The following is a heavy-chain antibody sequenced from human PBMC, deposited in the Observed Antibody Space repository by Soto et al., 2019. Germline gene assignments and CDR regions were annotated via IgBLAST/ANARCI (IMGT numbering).Heavy chain of an antibody. J-gene: IGHJ2*01. V-gene: IGHV4-59*01. CDR1: GGSINSYY. CDR3: ARWGRLVLDL. CDR2: IYYSGST. D-gene: IGHD2-8*02. Sequence: QVQLQESGPGLVKPSETLSLTCTVSGGSINSYYWSWIRQPPGKGLEWIGYIYYSGSTNYNPSLKSRVTISVDTSKNQFSLKLSSATAADTAVYYCARWGRLVLDLWGRGTLVTVSS.